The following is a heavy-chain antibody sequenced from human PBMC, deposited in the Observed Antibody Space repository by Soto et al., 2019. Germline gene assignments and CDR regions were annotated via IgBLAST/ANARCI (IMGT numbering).Heavy chain of an antibody. J-gene: IGHJ4*02. CDR1: GFTFSSYA. D-gene: IGHD1-26*01. Sequence: PGWSLRLSCAASGFTFSSYAMSWVRQAPGKGLEWVSAISGSGGSTYYADSVKGRFTISRDNSKNTLYLQMNSLRAEDTAVYYCAKDLSGSYFPIPPGYWGQGTLVTVSS. CDR3: AKDLSGSYFPIPPGY. V-gene: IGHV3-23*01. CDR2: ISGSGGST.